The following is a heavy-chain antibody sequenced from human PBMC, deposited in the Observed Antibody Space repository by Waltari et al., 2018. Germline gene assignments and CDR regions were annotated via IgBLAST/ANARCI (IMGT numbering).Heavy chain of an antibody. J-gene: IGHJ4*02. CDR1: GGSFSGYY. Sequence: QVQLQQWGAGRLKPSETLSLTCAVYGGSFSGYYWSWIRQPPGKGLEWIGEINHSGSTNYNPSLKSRVTISVDTSKNQFSLKLSSGTAADTVVYYCARIYSNYVHYWGQGTLVTVSS. V-gene: IGHV4-34*01. CDR3: ARIYSNYVHY. D-gene: IGHD4-4*01. CDR2: INHSGST.